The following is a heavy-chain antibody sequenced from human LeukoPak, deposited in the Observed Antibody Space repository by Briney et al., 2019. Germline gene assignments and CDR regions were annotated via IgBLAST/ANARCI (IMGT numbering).Heavy chain of an antibody. Sequence: SETLSLTCTVSGGSISSYYWSWIRQPPGKGLEWIGYIYYSGSTNYNPSLKSRVTISVDTSKNQFSLKLSSVTAADTAVYYCARDLNYWGQGTLVTVSS. CDR1: GGSISSYY. CDR2: IYYSGST. J-gene: IGHJ4*02. CDR3: ARDLNY. V-gene: IGHV4-59*01.